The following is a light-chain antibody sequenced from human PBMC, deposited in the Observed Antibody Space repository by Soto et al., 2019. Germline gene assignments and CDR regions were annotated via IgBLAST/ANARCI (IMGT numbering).Light chain of an antibody. CDR2: DAS. CDR1: QSVRSN. CDR3: QQRSNWQFT. V-gene: IGKV3-11*01. Sequence: DIVLTQFPATLSLSPGERATLSCRASQSVRSNLGWYQQKPGQPPRLLIYDASNRATGIPARFSGSGSGTDFTLTISSPEPEDFAVYYCQQRSNWQFTFGPGTKVDIK. J-gene: IGKJ3*01.